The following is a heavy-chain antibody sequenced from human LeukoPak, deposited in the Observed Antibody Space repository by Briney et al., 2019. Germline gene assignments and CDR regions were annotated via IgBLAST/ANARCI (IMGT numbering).Heavy chain of an antibody. CDR1: GGSFSGYY. Sequence: SETLSLTCAVYGGSFSGYYWSWIRQPPGKGLEWIGEINHSGSTNYNPSLKSRVTISVDTSKNQFSLKLSSVTAADTAVYYCARGRRLVGFGPWGQGTLVTVSS. V-gene: IGHV4-34*01. D-gene: IGHD1-26*01. CDR3: ARGRRLVGFGP. J-gene: IGHJ5*02. CDR2: INHSGST.